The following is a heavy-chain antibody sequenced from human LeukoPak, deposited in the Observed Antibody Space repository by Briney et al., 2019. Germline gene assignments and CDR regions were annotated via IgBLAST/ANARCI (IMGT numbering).Heavy chain of an antibody. J-gene: IGHJ4*02. Sequence: SETLSLTCTVSGGSISNYYWSWIRQPAGKGLEWIGRIYTSGSTTYNPSLKSRVTMSADTSKNQFSLKLSSVTAADTAVYYCARENSGSYREFDYWGQGTLVTVSS. CDR1: GGSISNYY. V-gene: IGHV4-4*07. CDR2: IYTSGST. D-gene: IGHD1-26*01. CDR3: ARENSGSYREFDY.